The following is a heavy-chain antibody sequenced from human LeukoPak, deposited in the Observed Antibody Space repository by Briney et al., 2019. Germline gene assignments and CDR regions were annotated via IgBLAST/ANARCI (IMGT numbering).Heavy chain of an antibody. J-gene: IGHJ4*02. CDR1: GDSISSRSYY. Sequence: SETLSLTCTVSGDSISSRSYYWGWIRQPPGKGLEWIGSIYYTGSTYYNASLQSRVTISIDMSKNQFSLRLSSVTAADTAMYYCVKSGGYGLIDYWGQGTLVTVSS. D-gene: IGHD6-19*01. CDR3: VKSGGYGLIDY. V-gene: IGHV4-39*01. CDR2: IYYTGST.